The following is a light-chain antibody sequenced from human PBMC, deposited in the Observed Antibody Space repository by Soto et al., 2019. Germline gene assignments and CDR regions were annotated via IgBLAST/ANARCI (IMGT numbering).Light chain of an antibody. CDR2: AAS. Sequence: EIVMTQSPATLSVSPGERVTLSCRASQSVTRNLTWYQHTPGQSPRLLISAASSGATGLPSRFSGSGSGTDFTLTISSLQSEDAEVYYCQQYHHWPVTFGGGTKVEIK. CDR1: QSVTRN. CDR3: QQYHHWPVT. V-gene: IGKV3-15*01. J-gene: IGKJ4*01.